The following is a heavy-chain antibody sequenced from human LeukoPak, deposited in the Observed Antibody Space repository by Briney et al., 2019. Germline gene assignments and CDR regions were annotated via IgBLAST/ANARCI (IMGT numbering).Heavy chain of an antibody. D-gene: IGHD3-22*01. CDR1: GFSFSSYP. Sequence: PGGSLRLSCAASGFSFSSYPMHWVRQAPGKGLEWVAVISYDGGNKYYADSVKGRFTISRDNSKNTLYLQMNSLRAEDTAVYYCARDGVESMIVVDWYFDLCGRGTLVTVSS. J-gene: IGHJ2*01. V-gene: IGHV3-30-3*01. CDR3: ARDGVESMIVVDWYFDL. CDR2: ISYDGGNK.